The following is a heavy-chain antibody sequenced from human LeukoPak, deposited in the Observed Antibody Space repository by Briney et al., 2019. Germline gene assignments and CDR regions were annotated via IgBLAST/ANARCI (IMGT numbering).Heavy chain of an antibody. V-gene: IGHV3-23*01. CDR1: GFTFSSYA. CDR2: ISGSGGST. D-gene: IGHD3-22*01. Sequence: GGSLRLSCAASGFTFSSYAMSWVRQAPGKGLEWVSAISGSGGSTYYADSVRGRFTISRDNSKNTLYLQMNSLRAEDTAVYYCAKPPRNYYDSSGYYYGTYYFDYWGQGTLVTVSS. J-gene: IGHJ4*02. CDR3: AKPPRNYYDSSGYYYGTYYFDY.